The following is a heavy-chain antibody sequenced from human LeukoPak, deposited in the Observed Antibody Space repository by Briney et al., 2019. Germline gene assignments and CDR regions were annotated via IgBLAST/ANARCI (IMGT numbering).Heavy chain of an antibody. D-gene: IGHD3-16*01. Sequence: GGSLRLSCAAPGFNISDFWMTWVRQAPGKGLEWVANIKEDGTEKHLVDSVKGRFTISRDNTKNLLYLQMNSLRGDDTATYYCVRESRPGGAMGLYHNFDYWGQGTLVAVSS. V-gene: IGHV3-7*01. CDR2: IKEDGTEK. CDR3: VRESRPGGAMGLYHNFDY. CDR1: GFNISDFW. J-gene: IGHJ4*02.